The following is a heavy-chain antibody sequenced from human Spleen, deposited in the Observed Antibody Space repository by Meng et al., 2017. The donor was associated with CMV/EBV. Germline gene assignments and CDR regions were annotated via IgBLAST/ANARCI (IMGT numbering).Heavy chain of an antibody. CDR2: IYSSGST. Sequence: QVQLQESGPGLVKPSETLSLTCTVSGGSIRGYSWSWIRQPAGKGLEWIGRIYSSGSTNYNPSLKSRVTVSVDTSKTQFSLRLSSVTAADTAVYYCARVGAYCGGDCYLDYWGQGTLVTVFS. D-gene: IGHD2-21*02. V-gene: IGHV4-4*07. J-gene: IGHJ4*02. CDR1: GGSIRGYS. CDR3: ARVGAYCGGDCYLDY.